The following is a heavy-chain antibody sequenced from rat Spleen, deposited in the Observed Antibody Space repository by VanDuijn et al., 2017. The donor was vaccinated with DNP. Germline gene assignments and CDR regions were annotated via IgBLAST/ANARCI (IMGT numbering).Heavy chain of an antibody. V-gene: IGHV4-2*01. CDR3: ARIEWEGFDY. CDR2: INKDSNAI. CDR1: GFNFNDYW. Sequence: EVKLVESGGGLVQPGRSLKLSCAASGFNFNDYWMGWVRQAPGKGLEWIGEINKDSNAISYTPSLKDKFTISRDNAQNTLYLQMSKLGSEDTAIYYCARIEWEGFDYWGQGVMVTVSS. D-gene: IGHD1-11*01. J-gene: IGHJ2*01.